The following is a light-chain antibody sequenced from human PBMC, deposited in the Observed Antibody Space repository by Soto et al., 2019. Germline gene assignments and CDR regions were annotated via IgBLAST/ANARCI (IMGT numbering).Light chain of an antibody. J-gene: IGKJ1*01. CDR1: QSVSSA. CDR3: QQYSHWPRT. V-gene: IGKV3-15*01. Sequence: EVVMTQSPATRSVSPGERATLSCRASQSVSSALDWFQHKPGQAPRILIYYASTRATGGPARFSGNGTGTEFTLTISSLQSEDFAVYYCQQYSHWPRTFGQGTKVEIK. CDR2: YAS.